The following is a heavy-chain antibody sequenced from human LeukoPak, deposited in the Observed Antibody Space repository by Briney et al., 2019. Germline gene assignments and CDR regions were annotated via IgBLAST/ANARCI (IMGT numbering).Heavy chain of an antibody. CDR2: IYYSGST. V-gene: IGHV4-59*01. J-gene: IGHJ3*02. CDR1: GGSISSYY. CDR3: ARDGAVPNDAFDI. Sequence: SETLSLTCTVSGGSISSYYWSWIRQPPGKGLEWIGYIYYSGSTNYNPSLKSRVTISVDTSKNQFSLKLSSVTAADTAVYYCARDGAVPNDAFDIWGQGTMVTVSS.